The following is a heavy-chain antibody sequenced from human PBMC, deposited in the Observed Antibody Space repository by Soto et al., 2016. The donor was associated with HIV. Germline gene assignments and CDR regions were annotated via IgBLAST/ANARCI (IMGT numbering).Heavy chain of an antibody. CDR3: ARLEESGYGVRAFDI. Sequence: QLQLQGSGPGLVKPSETLSLTCTVSGGFINSRDYYWGFIRQPPGKGLEWIGNIYYSGSGSTHHNPSLKSRVTISVDTSKNQFSLKLSSVTAADTAVYYCARLEESGYGVRAFDIWGQGTNGHRLF. V-gene: IGHV4-39*01. J-gene: IGHJ3*02. CDR2: IYYSGSGST. CDR1: GGFINSRDYY. D-gene: IGHD5-12*01.